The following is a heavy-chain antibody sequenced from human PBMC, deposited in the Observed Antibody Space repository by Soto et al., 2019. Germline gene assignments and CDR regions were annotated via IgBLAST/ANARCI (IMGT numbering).Heavy chain of an antibody. J-gene: IGHJ4*02. CDR1: GGTFSSYA. V-gene: IGHV1-69*13. D-gene: IGHD5-18*01. Sequence: SVKVSCKASGGTFSSYAISWVRQAPGQGLEWMGGVIPIFGTANYAQTFQDRVTITADESTSTAYMELSSLRSEDTAVYYCARDSGYSYGSLSYWGQGTLVTVSS. CDR3: ARDSGYSYGSLSY. CDR2: VIPIFGTA.